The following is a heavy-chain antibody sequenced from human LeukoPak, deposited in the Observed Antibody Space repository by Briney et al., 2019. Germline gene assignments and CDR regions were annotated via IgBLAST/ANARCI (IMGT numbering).Heavy chain of an antibody. Sequence: PGGSLRLSCAASGFTFSSYAMHWVRQAPGKGLEWVAVTSYDGSNKYYADSVKGRFTISRDNSKNTLYLQMNSLRAEDTAVYYCARDRDYYDSSGYWGYFDYWGQGTLVTVSS. J-gene: IGHJ4*02. CDR3: ARDRDYYDSSGYWGYFDY. D-gene: IGHD3-22*01. CDR1: GFTFSSYA. V-gene: IGHV3-30-3*01. CDR2: TSYDGSNK.